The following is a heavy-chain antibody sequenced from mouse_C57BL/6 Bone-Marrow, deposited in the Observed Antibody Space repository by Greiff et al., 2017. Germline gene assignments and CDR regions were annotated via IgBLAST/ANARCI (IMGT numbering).Heavy chain of an antibody. CDR1: GFSLSTSNMG. D-gene: IGHD1-1*01. CDR3: APYYYGSSYPFAY. V-gene: IGHV8-5*01. J-gene: IGHJ3*01. Sequence: QVQLKESGPGILQPSPTLSLTCSFSGFSLSTSNMGIGWIRQPSGKGLEWLAHIWWNDDKYYNPSLKSRLSIFKDTSNNQVFHKITSVYTADTATYYCAPYYYGSSYPFAYWGQGTLVTVSA. CDR2: IWWNDDK.